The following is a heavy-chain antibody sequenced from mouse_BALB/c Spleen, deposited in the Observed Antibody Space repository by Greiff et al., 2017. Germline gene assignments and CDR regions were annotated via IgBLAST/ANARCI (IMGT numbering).Heavy chain of an antibody. D-gene: IGHD2-2*01. V-gene: IGHV5-17*02. J-gene: IGHJ2*01. Sequence: EVKLMASGGGLVQPGGSRKLSCAASGFTFSSFGMHWVRQAPEKGLEWVAYISSGSSTIYYADTVKGRFTISRDNPKNTLFLQMTSLRSEDTAMYYCARSRGYDLFDYWGQGTTLTVSS. CDR2: ISSGSSTI. CDR1: GFTFSSFG. CDR3: ARSRGYDLFDY.